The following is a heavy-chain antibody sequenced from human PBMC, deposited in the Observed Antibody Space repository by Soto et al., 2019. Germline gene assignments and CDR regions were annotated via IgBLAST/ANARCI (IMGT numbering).Heavy chain of an antibody. V-gene: IGHV3-30-3*01. Sequence: GGSLRLSCGASGFIFSSYAMHWVRQAPGKGLEWVAVMSYDGSNKYYADSVRGRFTISRDNSKNTLYLQMNSLRAEDTAVYYCARDSVLRGVIAPTSGIYYYYGMDVWGQGTTVPVSS. CDR3: ARDSVLRGVIAPTSGIYYYYGMDV. J-gene: IGHJ6*02. CDR2: MSYDGSNK. D-gene: IGHD3-10*01. CDR1: GFIFSSYA.